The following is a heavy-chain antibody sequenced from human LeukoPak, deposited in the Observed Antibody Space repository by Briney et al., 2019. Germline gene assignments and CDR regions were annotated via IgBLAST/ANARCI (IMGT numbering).Heavy chain of an antibody. CDR2: ISAYNGNT. Sequence: ASVKVSCKASGGTFSSYGISWVRQAPGQGLEWMGWISAYNGNTNYAQKLQGRVTMTTDTSTSTAYMELRSLRSDDTAVYYCARDALAYCGGDCYGDLDYWGQGTLVTVSS. V-gene: IGHV1-18*01. CDR1: GGTFSSYG. D-gene: IGHD2-21*02. J-gene: IGHJ4*02. CDR3: ARDALAYCGGDCYGDLDY.